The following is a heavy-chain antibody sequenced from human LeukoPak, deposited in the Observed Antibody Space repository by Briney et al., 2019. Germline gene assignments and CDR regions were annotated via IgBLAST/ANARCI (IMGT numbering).Heavy chain of an antibody. D-gene: IGHD3-22*01. J-gene: IGHJ5*02. Sequence: GEPLRLSCAASGVTFRAYAMSWVHQAPGKGLEWVSAISGSGGITYYADSVKGRFTISRGNSNNTLYLQMNSLRAEDTAVYYCAKHDPRRVVITNWFDPWGQGTLVTVSS. V-gene: IGHV3-23*01. CDR1: GVTFRAYA. CDR2: ISGSGGIT. CDR3: AKHDPRRVVITNWFDP.